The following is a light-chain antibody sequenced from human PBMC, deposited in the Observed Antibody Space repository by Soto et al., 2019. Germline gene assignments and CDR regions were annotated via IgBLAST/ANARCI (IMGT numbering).Light chain of an antibody. CDR1: QSVSSSF. CDR3: HQFDSSLT. CDR2: GAS. Sequence: EIVLTQSPGSLSLSPGERATLSCRASQSVSSSFFAWYQQQPGQAPRLLIFGASVRATGVPDRFSGSGSGTDFTLTISRLEPEDSAVYYCHQFDSSLTFGQGTKVEI. J-gene: IGKJ1*01. V-gene: IGKV3-20*01.